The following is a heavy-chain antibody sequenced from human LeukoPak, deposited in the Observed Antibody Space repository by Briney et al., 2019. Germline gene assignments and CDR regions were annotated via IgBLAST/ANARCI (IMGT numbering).Heavy chain of an antibody. Sequence: PGRSLRLSCAASGFTFSSYGMHWVRQAPGKGLEWVAVIWYDGSNKYYADSVKGRFTISRDNSKSTLYLQMNSLRVEDTAVYYCARSTHSSSDYWGQGTRVTVSS. CDR3: ARSTHSSSDY. CDR2: IWYDGSNK. V-gene: IGHV3-33*01. J-gene: IGHJ4*02. CDR1: GFTFSSYG.